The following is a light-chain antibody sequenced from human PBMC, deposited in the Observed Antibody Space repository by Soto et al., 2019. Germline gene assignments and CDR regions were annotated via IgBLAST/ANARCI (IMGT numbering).Light chain of an antibody. CDR1: SSNIGAGYD. J-gene: IGLJ1*01. CDR2: GNG. CDR3: QSYDSSLSGYV. V-gene: IGLV1-40*01. Sequence: QSVLTQPPSVSGAPGQRVTISCTGSSSNIGAGYDVHWYQQLPGTAPKLLISGNGNRPSGVHDRFSGSKSGTSASLAITGLEAEDEAEYYCQSYDSSLSGYVFGTGTKVTVL.